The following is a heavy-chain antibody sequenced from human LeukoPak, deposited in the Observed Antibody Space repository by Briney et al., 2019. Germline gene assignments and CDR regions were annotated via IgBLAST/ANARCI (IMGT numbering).Heavy chain of an antibody. Sequence: GGTLRLSCAASGFTFSNYGLSWVRQAPGKGLEWVSGITGSGGSTYYADSVKGRFTISRDKSKNTVSLQMNSLRAEDTAVYYCAKGWYYYDIGGQGTLVTVSS. J-gene: IGHJ4*02. CDR1: GFTFSNYG. D-gene: IGHD3-22*01. CDR2: ITGSGGST. CDR3: AKGWYYYDI. V-gene: IGHV3-23*01.